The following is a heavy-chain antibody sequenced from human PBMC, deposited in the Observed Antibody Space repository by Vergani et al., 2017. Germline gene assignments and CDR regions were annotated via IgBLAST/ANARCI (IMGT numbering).Heavy chain of an antibody. D-gene: IGHD3-10*01. J-gene: IGHJ6*04. CDR3: AGGGRGRLYYEGSGSGYDYYDGTDV. CDR1: GGSFSGYY. CDR2: INHRGST. V-gene: IGHV4-34*01. Sequence: QVPLQQWGAGLLTPSETLSLTCAVYGGSFSGYYWSWIRQPPGKGLEWIGEINHRGSTHYNPSLKSGVTITVDTCKDPFSLKLSSVTAADTAVYDCAGGGRGRLYYEGSGSGYDYYDGTDVWGEGTTVTVSS.